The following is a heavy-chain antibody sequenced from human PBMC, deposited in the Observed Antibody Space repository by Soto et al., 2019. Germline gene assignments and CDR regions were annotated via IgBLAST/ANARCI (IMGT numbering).Heavy chain of an antibody. D-gene: IGHD2-2*01. J-gene: IGHJ5*02. CDR3: AKDRNLGYCSSTSCYRLDP. CDR1: GFTFSSYA. Sequence: GGSLRLSCAASGFTFSSYAMSWVRQAPGKGLEWVSAISGSGGSTYYADSVKGRFTISRDNSKNTLYLQMNSLRAEDTAVYYRAKDRNLGYCSSTSCYRLDPWGQETLVTVSS. CDR2: ISGSGGST. V-gene: IGHV3-23*01.